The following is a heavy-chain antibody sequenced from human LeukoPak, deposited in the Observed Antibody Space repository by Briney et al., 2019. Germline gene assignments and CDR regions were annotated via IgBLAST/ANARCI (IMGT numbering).Heavy chain of an antibody. CDR3: AREPIVVVPAAMRENWFDP. CDR1: GFTFSSYW. D-gene: IGHD2-2*01. CDR2: IKQDGGEK. V-gene: IGHV3-7*01. Sequence: GGSLRLSCAASGFTFSSYWMSWVRQAPGKGLEWVANIKQDGGEKYYVDSVKGRFTISRDNAKNSLYLQMNSLRAEDTAVYYCAREPIVVVPAAMRENWFDPWGQGTLVTVSS. J-gene: IGHJ5*02.